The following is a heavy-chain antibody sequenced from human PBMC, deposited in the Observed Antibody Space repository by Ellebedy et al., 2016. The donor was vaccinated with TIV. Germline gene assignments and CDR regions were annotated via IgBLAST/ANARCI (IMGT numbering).Heavy chain of an antibody. CDR2: IYYSGDT. J-gene: IGHJ5*02. V-gene: IGHV4-30-4*01. CDR3: ARFRYYSGSGSYGP. Sequence: MPSETLSLTCTVSGGSISSGDYHWSWIRQAPGKGLEWIGYIYYSGDTDYNLSLKSRATISIDTSKNQFSLKLSSVTAADTAVYYCARFRYYSGSGSYGPWGQGTLVTVSS. D-gene: IGHD3-10*01. CDR1: GGSISSGDYH.